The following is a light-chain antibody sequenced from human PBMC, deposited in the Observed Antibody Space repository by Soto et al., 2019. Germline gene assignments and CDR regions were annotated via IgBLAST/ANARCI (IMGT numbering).Light chain of an antibody. J-gene: IGKJ4*01. Sequence: EIVLTQSPGTLSLSPGDRATLSCRASQSVSSNYLAWYQQKPGQAPRLLIYGASSRATGIPDRFSGSGSGTDFTLTISRLEPEDFAVYYCQRYGTSLRLTFGGGTKVEIK. CDR2: GAS. V-gene: IGKV3-20*01. CDR1: QSVSSNY. CDR3: QRYGTSLRLT.